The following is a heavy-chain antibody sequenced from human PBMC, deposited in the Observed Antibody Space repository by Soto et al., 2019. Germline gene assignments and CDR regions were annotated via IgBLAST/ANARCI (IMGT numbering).Heavy chain of an antibody. CDR3: ARQDRVVAEGRWFDP. CDR2: VHYSGNT. J-gene: IGHJ5*02. Sequence: SESLSLTRPVSGYSISRGYHWAWIRQPPGKGLEWLGSVHYSGNTYYHPSLKRRLTISVDKSKNQFSLNLSSVTAADTAVYYCARQDRVVAEGRWFDPWGQGTLVTVSS. CDR1: GYSISRGYH. V-gene: IGHV4-38-2*01. D-gene: IGHD2-15*01.